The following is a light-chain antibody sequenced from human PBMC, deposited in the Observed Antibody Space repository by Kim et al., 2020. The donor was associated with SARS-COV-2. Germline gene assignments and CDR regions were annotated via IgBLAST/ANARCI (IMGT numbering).Light chain of an antibody. Sequence: GDRVTITCRASQSISSYLKWYQQKPGKAPKLLIYAATSLQSGVASRFSGSGSGTDFNLTISRLQPEDFATYYCQQSYSTPYTFGQGTKLEI. CDR1: QSISSY. V-gene: IGKV1-39*01. J-gene: IGKJ2*01. CDR3: QQSYSTPYT. CDR2: AAT.